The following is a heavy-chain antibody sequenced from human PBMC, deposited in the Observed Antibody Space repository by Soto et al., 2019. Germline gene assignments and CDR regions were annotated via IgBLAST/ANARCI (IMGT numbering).Heavy chain of an antibody. CDR3: ARGQIYCGGGSCSNNWFDP. V-gene: IGHV1-8*01. CDR1: GYTFTSYD. Sequence: QVQLVQSGAEVKKPGASVKVSCKASGYTFTSYDINWVRQATGQGLEWMGWMNPNSGNTGYAQKFQGRVTMTRNTSISTAYMELSSLRSEDTAVYYCARGQIYCGGGSCSNNWFDPWGQGTLVTVSS. D-gene: IGHD2-15*01. J-gene: IGHJ5*02. CDR2: MNPNSGNT.